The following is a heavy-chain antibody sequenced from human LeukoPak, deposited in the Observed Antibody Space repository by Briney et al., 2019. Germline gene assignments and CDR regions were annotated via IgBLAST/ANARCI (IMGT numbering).Heavy chain of an antibody. V-gene: IGHV4-4*07. D-gene: IGHD1-26*01. CDR2: IYTSGST. Sequence: SETLSLTCTVSGGSISSYYWSWIRQPAGKGLEWIGRIYTSGSTNYNPSLKSRVTMSVDTSKNQFSLKLSSVTAADTAVYYCARDRGGGSYYYYYYYKDVWGKGTTVTVSS. J-gene: IGHJ6*03. CDR1: GGSISSYY. CDR3: ARDRGGGSYYYYYYYKDV.